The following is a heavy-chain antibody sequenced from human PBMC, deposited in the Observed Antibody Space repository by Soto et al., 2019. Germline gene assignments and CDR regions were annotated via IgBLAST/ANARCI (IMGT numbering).Heavy chain of an antibody. J-gene: IGHJ3*02. Sequence: KESGPTLVKPTQTLTLTCTFSGFSLNTRAVGVGWIRQPPGKALEWLALINWNDDERYSPSLKDRLTIAKDTSINHVVLTMTNVDPVDTATYYCAHRHDLGGFDIWGPGTTVTVSS. CDR2: INWNDDE. CDR3: AHRHDLGGFDI. V-gene: IGHV2-5*01. D-gene: IGHD2-15*01. CDR1: GFSLNTRAVG.